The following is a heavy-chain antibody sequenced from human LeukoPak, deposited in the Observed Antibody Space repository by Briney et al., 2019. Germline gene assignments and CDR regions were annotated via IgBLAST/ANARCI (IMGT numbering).Heavy chain of an antibody. V-gene: IGHV3-33*01. CDR3: AYMGAPGAFDI. D-gene: IGHD1-26*01. J-gene: IGHJ3*02. Sequence: HPGRSLRLSCAASGFTFGSYGMHWVRQAPGKGLEWVAVIWYDGSNKYYADSVKGRFTISRDNSKNTLYLQMNSLRAEDTAVYYCAYMGAPGAFDIWGQGTMVTVSS. CDR1: GFTFGSYG. CDR2: IWYDGSNK.